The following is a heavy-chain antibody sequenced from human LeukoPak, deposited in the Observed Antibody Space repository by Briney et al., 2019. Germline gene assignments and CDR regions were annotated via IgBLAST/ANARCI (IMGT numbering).Heavy chain of an antibody. Sequence: GGSLRLSCAASGFTVSSNYMSWVRQAPGKGLEWVSVIYSGGSTYYADSVKGRFTISRDNSKNTLYLQMNSLRAEDTAVYYCARLGGALEPPDYYYYMDVWGKGTTVTISS. CDR1: GFTVSSNY. CDR3: ARLGGALEPPDYYYYMDV. D-gene: IGHD1-26*01. V-gene: IGHV3-53*01. J-gene: IGHJ6*03. CDR2: IYSGGST.